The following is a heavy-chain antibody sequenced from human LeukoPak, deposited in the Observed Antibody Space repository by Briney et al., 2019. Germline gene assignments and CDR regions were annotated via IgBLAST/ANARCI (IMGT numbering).Heavy chain of an antibody. CDR2: INHSGST. V-gene: IGHV4-34*01. Sequence: PSETLSLTCAVYGGSFSGYYWSWIRQPPGKGLEWIGEINHSGSTNYNPSLKSRVTISVDTSKNQFSLKLSSVTAADTAVYYCARDRAVAGPYYYYYYMDVWGKGTTVTISS. CDR1: GGSFSGYY. D-gene: IGHD6-19*01. J-gene: IGHJ6*03. CDR3: ARDRAVAGPYYYYYYMDV.